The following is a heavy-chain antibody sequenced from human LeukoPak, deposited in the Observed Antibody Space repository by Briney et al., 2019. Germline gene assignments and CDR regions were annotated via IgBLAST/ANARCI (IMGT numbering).Heavy chain of an antibody. CDR3: AKVWSDWSLGSSHFDY. Sequence: GGSLRLSCVASGFTFSSYAMHWVRQAPDKGLGWVAFIRDDGSDKYYSDSVKRRGTISREDYKNTLYLQLNSRRADDTAIYYCAKVWSDWSLGSSHFDYWGQGTLVTVSS. CDR2: IRDDGSDK. J-gene: IGHJ4*02. V-gene: IGHV3-30*02. CDR1: GFTFSSYA. D-gene: IGHD3-9*01.